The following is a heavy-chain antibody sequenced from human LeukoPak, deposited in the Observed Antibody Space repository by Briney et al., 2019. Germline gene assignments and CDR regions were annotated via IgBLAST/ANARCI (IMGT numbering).Heavy chain of an antibody. Sequence: PSETLSLTCAVSGGSISSSNWWGWVRQPPGRGLECIGEIHHSGTTNYNPSLKSRVTISVDKSKNQFSLKLNSVTAADTAVYYCARAGGRYCSGGSCYPVDYWGQGTLVTVSS. CDR1: GGSISSSNW. CDR2: IHHSGTT. V-gene: IGHV4-4*02. D-gene: IGHD2-15*01. CDR3: ARAGGRYCSGGSCYPVDY. J-gene: IGHJ4*02.